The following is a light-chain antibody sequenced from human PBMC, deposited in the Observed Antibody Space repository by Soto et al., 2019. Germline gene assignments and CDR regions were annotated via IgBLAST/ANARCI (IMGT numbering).Light chain of an antibody. CDR1: NSNIGAGYD. CDR2: GNT. V-gene: IGLV1-40*01. CDR3: QSYDVSLNDNHVI. J-gene: IGLJ2*01. Sequence: QSVLTQPPSVSGAPGQRVTISCTGSNSNIGAGYDVHWYQQLPGAAPRLLIYGNTNRPSGVPDRFSASKSDTSASLAISGLQAEDDADYYCQSYDVSLNDNHVIFGEGTKLTVL.